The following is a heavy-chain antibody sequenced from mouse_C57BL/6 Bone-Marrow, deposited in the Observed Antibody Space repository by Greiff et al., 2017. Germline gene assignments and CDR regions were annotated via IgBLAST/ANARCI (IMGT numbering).Heavy chain of an antibody. V-gene: IGHV1-52*01. Sequence: QVQLQQSGAELVRPGSSVKLSCKASGYTFTSYWMHWVKQRPIQGLEWIGNIDPSDSETHYNQKFKDKATLTVDKSSSTAYMQLSSLTSEDSAVYYWARSLITTVVATDYWGQGTTLTVSS. CDR3: ARSLITTVVATDY. CDR2: IDPSDSET. D-gene: IGHD1-1*01. J-gene: IGHJ2*01. CDR1: GYTFTSYW.